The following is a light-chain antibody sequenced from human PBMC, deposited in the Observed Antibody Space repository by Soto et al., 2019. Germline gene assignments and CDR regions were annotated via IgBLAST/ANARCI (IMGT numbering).Light chain of an antibody. CDR2: KAS. V-gene: IGKV1-5*03. J-gene: IGKJ1*01. Sequence: IQMTQSPSTLSASVGDRVTITCRARQSISSWLAWYQQKPGKAPKVLIYKASSLERGVPSRFSGSGSGTELTLTISSLQPDDFATYYCQQYNSYPWTFGQGTKVEIK. CDR3: QQYNSYPWT. CDR1: QSISSW.